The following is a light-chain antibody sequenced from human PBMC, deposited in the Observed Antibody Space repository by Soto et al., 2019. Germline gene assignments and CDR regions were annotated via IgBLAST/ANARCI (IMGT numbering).Light chain of an antibody. CDR3: AAWDDSMNGYV. V-gene: IGLV1-44*01. CDR2: TTN. J-gene: IGLJ1*01. Sequence: QSVLTQPPSASGTPGQRFTISCTGRSSNIGSNTVTWYQQLPATAPRPLIHTTNQRPSGVPDRFSASKSGTSASLAISGLQSEDDADYYCAAWDDSMNGYVFGTGTKLTVL. CDR1: SSNIGSNT.